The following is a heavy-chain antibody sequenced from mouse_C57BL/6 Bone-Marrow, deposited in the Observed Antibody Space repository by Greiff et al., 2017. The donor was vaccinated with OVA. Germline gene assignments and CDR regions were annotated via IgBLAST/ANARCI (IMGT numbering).Heavy chain of an antibody. V-gene: IGHV6-3*01. D-gene: IGHD1-1*01. J-gene: IGHJ1*03. CDR1: GFTFSNYW. CDR2: IRLKSDNYAT. Sequence: EVKLEESGGGLVQPGGSMKLSCVASGFTFSNYWMNWVRQSPEKGLEWVAQIRLKSDNYATHYAESVKGRFTISRDDSKSSVYLQMNNLRAEDTGIYYCTFYYGSSYGYCDVWGTGTTVTVSS. CDR3: TFYYGSSYGYCDV.